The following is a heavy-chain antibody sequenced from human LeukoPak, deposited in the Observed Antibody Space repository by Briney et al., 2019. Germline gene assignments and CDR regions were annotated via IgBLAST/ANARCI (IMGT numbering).Heavy chain of an antibody. CDR2: ISWNSGSI. J-gene: IGHJ4*02. CDR3: AKDRYSSGYYYLDY. CDR1: GFTLDDYA. Sequence: GRSLRLSCAASGFTLDDYAMHWVRQAPGKGLEWGSGISWNSGSIGYADSVKGRFTISRDNAKNSLYLQMNSLRAEDTALYYCAKDRYSSGYYYLDYWGQGTLVTVSS. V-gene: IGHV3-9*01. D-gene: IGHD3-22*01.